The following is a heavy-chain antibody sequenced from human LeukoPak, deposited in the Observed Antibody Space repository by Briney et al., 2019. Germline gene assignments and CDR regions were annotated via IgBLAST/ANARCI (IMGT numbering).Heavy chain of an antibody. Sequence: SXXASGXXFTXYDXNWVRQATGQGLEWXXWMNPNSGNTGYAQKFQGRVTMTRNTSISTAYMELSSLRSEDTAVYYCARVVVVVTGGWFDPWGQGTLVTVSS. J-gene: IGHJ5*02. D-gene: IGHD2-15*01. CDR2: MNPNSGNT. CDR3: ARVVVVVTGGWFDP. V-gene: IGHV1-8*01. CDR1: GXXFTXYD.